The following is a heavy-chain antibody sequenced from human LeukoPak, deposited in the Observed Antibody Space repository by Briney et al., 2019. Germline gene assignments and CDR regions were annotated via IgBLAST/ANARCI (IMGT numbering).Heavy chain of an antibody. V-gene: IGHV3-48*03. CDR2: IGSSGGTK. CDR3: ARDPYSSTWSYGMDV. J-gene: IGHJ6*02. Sequence: GGSLRLSCAASGFTFGGYDMNWVRQAPGKGLEWVSYIGSSGGTKYYADPVKGRFTISRDNAKNSMSLQMNSLRAEDTAVYYCARDPYSSTWSYGMDVWGQGTTVTVS. D-gene: IGHD6-6*01. CDR1: GFTFGGYD.